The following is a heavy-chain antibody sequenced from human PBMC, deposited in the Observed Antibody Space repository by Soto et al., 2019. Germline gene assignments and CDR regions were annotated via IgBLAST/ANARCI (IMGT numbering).Heavy chain of an antibody. J-gene: IGHJ6*02. CDR1: GFTFNIYW. V-gene: IGHV3-74*01. CDR3: ARGGRSGSYPYYYYAIDV. CDR2: INSDASST. Sequence: HPGGSLRLSCAASGFTFNIYWMHWVRQAPGRGLVWVSRINSDASSTNYADSVKGRFTISRDNAKNTLYLQMNSLRVEDTAVYYCARGGRSGSYPYYYYAIDVWGQGTTVTVSS. D-gene: IGHD1-26*01.